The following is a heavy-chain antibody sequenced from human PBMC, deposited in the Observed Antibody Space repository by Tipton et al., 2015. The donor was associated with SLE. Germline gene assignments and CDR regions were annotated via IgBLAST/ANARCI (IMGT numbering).Heavy chain of an antibody. D-gene: IGHD6-13*01. Sequence: VQLVQSGGGVVQPGTSLRLSCTASGFSFTSYVMHWVRQAPGKGLEWVAVIAHDGSYRYHADSVKGRFTISRDNSKNTLYLQMNSLRPEDTAVYYCAREGEAAAGTNGAFDIWGQGTMVTVSS. CDR3: AREGEAAAGTNGAFDI. J-gene: IGHJ3*02. CDR2: IAHDGSYR. CDR1: GFSFTSYV. V-gene: IGHV3-30*04.